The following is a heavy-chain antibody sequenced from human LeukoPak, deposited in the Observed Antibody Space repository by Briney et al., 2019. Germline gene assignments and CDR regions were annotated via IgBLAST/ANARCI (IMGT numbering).Heavy chain of an antibody. CDR2: IYYSGST. CDR1: GGSISSGGSY. Sequence: PSQTLSLTCTVSGGSISSGGSYWSWIRQHPGKGLEWIGYIYYSGSTNYNPSLKSRVTISVDTSKNQFSLKLSFVTAADTAVYYCAREVGGYDSSGYTNYFDYWGQGTLVTVSS. V-gene: IGHV4-31*02. J-gene: IGHJ4*02. CDR3: AREVGGYDSSGYTNYFDY. D-gene: IGHD3-22*01.